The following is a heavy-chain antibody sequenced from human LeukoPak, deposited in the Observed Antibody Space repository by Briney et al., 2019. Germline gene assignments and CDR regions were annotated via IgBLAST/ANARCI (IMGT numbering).Heavy chain of an antibody. CDR1: GFTFSSYS. V-gene: IGHV3-21*01. J-gene: IGHJ4*02. CDR3: AKDSNWGWDY. Sequence: PGGSLRLSCAASGFTFSSYSMNWVRQAPGKGLEWVSSISSSSSYIYYADSVKGRFTISRDNAENSLYLQMNSLRAEDTAVYYCAKDSNWGWDYWGEGTPVTVSS. CDR2: ISSSSSYI. D-gene: IGHD7-27*01.